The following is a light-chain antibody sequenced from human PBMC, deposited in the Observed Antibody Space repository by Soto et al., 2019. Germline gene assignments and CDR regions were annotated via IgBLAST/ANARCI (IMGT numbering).Light chain of an antibody. Sequence: DIQMTQSPSILSASVGDRVAITCRASESISNWLAWYQQKPGKAPKVLIYDASRLQSGVPERFSGSGSGTEVTLTISSLQADGIATYYCQQDKSYSYTFGEGTNLEI. CDR1: ESISNW. J-gene: IGKJ2*01. V-gene: IGKV1-5*01. CDR3: QQDKSYSYT. CDR2: DAS.